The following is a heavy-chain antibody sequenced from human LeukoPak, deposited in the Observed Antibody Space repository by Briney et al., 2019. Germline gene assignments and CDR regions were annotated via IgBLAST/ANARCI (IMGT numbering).Heavy chain of an antibody. V-gene: IGHV3-23*01. Sequence: GGSLRLSCAASGFTFSSYAMSWVRQAPGKGLEWVSAISGSGGSTYYADSVKGRFTISRDNSKNTLYLQMNSLRAEDTGVYYCARTPYYYGSGAGGYLDYWGQGTLVTVSS. D-gene: IGHD3-10*01. CDR1: GFTFSSYA. J-gene: IGHJ4*02. CDR2: ISGSGGST. CDR3: ARTPYYYGSGAGGYLDY.